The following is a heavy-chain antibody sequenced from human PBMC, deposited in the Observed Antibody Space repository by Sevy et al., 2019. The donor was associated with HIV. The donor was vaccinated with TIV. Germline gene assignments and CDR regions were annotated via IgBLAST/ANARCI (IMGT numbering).Heavy chain of an antibody. J-gene: IGHJ6*02. CDR3: ARDLTMVRGIDHYYYYYGMDV. D-gene: IGHD3-10*01. CDR2: IYSGGST. CDR1: GFTVSSNY. Sequence: GGSLRLSCAASGFTVSSNYMSWVRQAPGKGLEWVSVIYSGGSTYYADSVKGRFTISRDNSKNTLYLQMNSLRAEDTAVYYSARDLTMVRGIDHYYYYYGMDVWGQGTTVTVSS. V-gene: IGHV3-53*01.